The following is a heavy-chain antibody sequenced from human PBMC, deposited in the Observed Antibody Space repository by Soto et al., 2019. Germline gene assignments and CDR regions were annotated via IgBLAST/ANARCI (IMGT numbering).Heavy chain of an antibody. J-gene: IGHJ4*02. CDR1: GGSFSGYY. Sequence: SETLSLTCAVYGGSFSGYYWSWIRQPPGKGLEWIGEINHSGSTNYNPSLKSRVTISVDASKNQFSLKLSSVTAADTAVYYCARMDYYGSGSPRPRDYWGQGTLVTVSS. CDR2: INHSGST. CDR3: ARMDYYGSGSPRPRDY. D-gene: IGHD3-10*01. V-gene: IGHV4-34*01.